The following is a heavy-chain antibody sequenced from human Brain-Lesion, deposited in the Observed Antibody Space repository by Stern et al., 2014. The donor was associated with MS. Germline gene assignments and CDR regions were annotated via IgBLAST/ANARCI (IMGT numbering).Heavy chain of an antibody. V-gene: IGHV4-39*01. J-gene: IGHJ4*02. Sequence: QLQLQESGPGLVKPSDTLSLTCSVSGDSLSSSTFYWGWIRQPPGKGPEWIGSVYYSGNTYYHPSLKSRVPISVDTSNNQFSLRLTSVTAADTAVYYCARHQLGYGYAYLRYWGQGTLVTVSS. CDR3: ARHQLGYGYAYLRY. CDR1: GDSLSSSTFY. D-gene: IGHD5-18*01. CDR2: VYYSGNT.